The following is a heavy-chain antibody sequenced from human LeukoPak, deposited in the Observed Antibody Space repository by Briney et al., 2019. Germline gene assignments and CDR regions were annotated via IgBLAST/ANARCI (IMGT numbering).Heavy chain of an antibody. Sequence: PGGSLRLSCAASGFTSSSYWMSWVRQAPGKGLEWVANIKQDGSEKYYVDSVKGRFTISRDNAKNSLYLQMNSLRAEDTAVYYCARDRYCTNGVCFLYGMDVWGQGTTVTVSS. CDR3: ARDRYCTNGVCFLYGMDV. V-gene: IGHV3-7*01. CDR2: IKQDGSEK. CDR1: GFTSSSYW. D-gene: IGHD2-8*01. J-gene: IGHJ6*02.